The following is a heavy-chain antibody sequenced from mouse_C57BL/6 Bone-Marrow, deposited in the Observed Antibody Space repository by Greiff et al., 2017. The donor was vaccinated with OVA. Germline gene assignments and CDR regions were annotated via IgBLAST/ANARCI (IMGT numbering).Heavy chain of an antibody. D-gene: IGHD1-1*01. J-gene: IGHJ1*03. CDR1: GFNIKDDY. V-gene: IGHV14-4*01. Sequence: VQLQQSGAELVRPGASVKLSCTASGFNIKDDYMHWVKQRPEQGLEWIGWIDPENGDTEYASKFQGKATITADTSSNTAYLQLSGLTSEDTAVYYCTPTVVATRYFDGWGTGTTVTVSS. CDR2: IDPENGDT. CDR3: TPTVVATRYFDG.